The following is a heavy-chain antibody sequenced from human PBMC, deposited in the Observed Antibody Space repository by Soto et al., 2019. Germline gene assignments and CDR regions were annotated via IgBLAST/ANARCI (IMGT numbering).Heavy chain of an antibody. CDR3: ARVWQTGTDIDS. V-gene: IGHV3-30-3*01. D-gene: IGHD5-12*01. Sequence: PGGYLRLSCAASGFTFSSYAMHWVRQAPGKGLEWVAVISYDGSNKYYADSVKGRFTISRDNSKNTLYLHMNSLRAEDTAGYYCARVWQTGTDIDSGGKGPLVTASS. CDR2: ISYDGSNK. J-gene: IGHJ4*02. CDR1: GFTFSSYA.